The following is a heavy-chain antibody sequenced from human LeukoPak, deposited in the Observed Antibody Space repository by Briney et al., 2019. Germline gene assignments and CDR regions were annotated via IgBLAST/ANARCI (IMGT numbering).Heavy chain of an antibody. V-gene: IGHV4-59*01. CDR2: IYYSGST. D-gene: IGHD3-22*01. CDR1: GGSISSYY. Sequence: SETPSLTCTVSGGSISSYYWSWIRQLPGKGLEWIGYIYYSGSTNYNPSLKSRVTISVDTSKNQFSLKLSSVTAADTAVYYCARGDYYDSSGYSEIFNYWGQGTLVTVSS. J-gene: IGHJ4*02. CDR3: ARGDYYDSSGYSEIFNY.